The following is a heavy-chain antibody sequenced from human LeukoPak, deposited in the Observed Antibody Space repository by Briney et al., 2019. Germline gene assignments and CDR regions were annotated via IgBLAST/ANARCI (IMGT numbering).Heavy chain of an antibody. J-gene: IGHJ4*02. CDR3: ARGVSD. CDR2: ISGNGINT. Sequence: GGSLTLSCATSGFTFNIYAMNWVRQAPGKGLEWVSIISGNGINTYYSHSVKGRFTISRDDSKNTLYLQMNSLRVDDTAIYYFARGVSDWGQGTLVTVAS. D-gene: IGHD3-16*01. CDR1: GFTFNIYA. V-gene: IGHV3-23*01.